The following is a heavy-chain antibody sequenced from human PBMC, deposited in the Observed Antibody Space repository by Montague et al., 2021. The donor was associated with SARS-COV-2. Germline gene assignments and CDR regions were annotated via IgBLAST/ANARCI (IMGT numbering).Heavy chain of an antibody. CDR3: LQGYYFDS. Sequence: CAISGDSVSSNNAAWNWTRQSPSRGLEWLGRTYYRSKWYNDYAVSVKSRITIDADTSKNHFSLQLKSMTPEDTAVYYCLQGYYFDSWGQGTLVTVSS. CDR2: TYYRSKWYN. J-gene: IGHJ4*02. V-gene: IGHV6-1*01. CDR1: GDSVSSNNAA. D-gene: IGHD5-24*01.